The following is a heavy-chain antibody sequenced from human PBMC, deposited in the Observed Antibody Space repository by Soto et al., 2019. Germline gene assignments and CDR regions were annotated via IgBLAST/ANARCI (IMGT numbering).Heavy chain of an antibody. CDR1: GFICSRYD. CDR2: ILVDGRT. D-gene: IGHD2-8*02. J-gene: IGHJ3*02. V-gene: IGHV3-23*01. CDR3: AKATATGGGAFDI. Sequence: PGGSLRLSCAASGFICSRYDMIWVRQAPGKGLEWVSTILVDGRTFYVDSVEGRFTISRDSSQNTVYLQMNSLTAGDTALYYCAKATATGGGAFDICGQGTMVTVSS.